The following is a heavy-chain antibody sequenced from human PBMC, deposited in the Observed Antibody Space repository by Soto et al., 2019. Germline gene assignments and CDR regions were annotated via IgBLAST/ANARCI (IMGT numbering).Heavy chain of an antibody. Sequence: EVQLLESGGGLVQPGGSLRLSCGSSGFTFSTYAMTWVRQAPGKGLEWVSVISGSGGATDYADSVKGRFTISRDNSKNTLFLQMNSLSAEDTAVYYSAKDKSTHLLCSGGSCHLNFDDWGQGTLVTVSS. V-gene: IGHV3-23*01. J-gene: IGHJ4*02. CDR1: GFTFSTYA. CDR2: ISGSGGAT. CDR3: AKDKSTHLLCSGGSCHLNFDD. D-gene: IGHD2-15*01.